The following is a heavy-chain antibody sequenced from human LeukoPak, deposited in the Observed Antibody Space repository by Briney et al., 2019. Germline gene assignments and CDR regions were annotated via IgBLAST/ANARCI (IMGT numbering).Heavy chain of an antibody. J-gene: IGHJ4*02. CDR3: ARGFNAYSSSWYGRFFDY. V-gene: IGHV4-34*01. CDR1: GGSFSGYY. D-gene: IGHD6-13*01. CDR2: INHSGST. Sequence: SETLSLTCAVYGGSFSGYYWSWIRQPPGKGLEWIGEINHSGSTNYSPSLKSRVTISVDTSKNQSSLKLSSVTAADTAMYYCARGFNAYSSSWYGRFFDYWGQGTLVTVSS.